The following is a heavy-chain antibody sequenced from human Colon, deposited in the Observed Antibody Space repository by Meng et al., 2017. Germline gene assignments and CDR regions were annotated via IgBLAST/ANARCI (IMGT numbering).Heavy chain of an antibody. Sequence: GESLKISCAASGFTFSSYWMSWVRHAPGKGLEWVANIKQDGSEKYYVDSVKGRFTISRDNAKNSLYLQMNSLRAEDTAVYYCARDSGWYPYYYYYGMDVWGQGTTVTVSS. CDR3: ARDSGWYPYYYYYGMDV. J-gene: IGHJ6*02. CDR1: GFTFSSYW. CDR2: IKQDGSEK. D-gene: IGHD6-19*01. V-gene: IGHV3-7*01.